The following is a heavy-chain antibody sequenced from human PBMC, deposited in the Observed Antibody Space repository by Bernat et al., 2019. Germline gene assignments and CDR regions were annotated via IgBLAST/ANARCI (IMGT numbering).Heavy chain of an antibody. CDR2: IDWDDDK. CDR1: GFSLSTSGMC. CDR3: ALLEGGSGGSCSSRYGMDV. D-gene: IGHD2-15*01. V-gene: IGHV2-70*15. Sequence: QVTLRESGPALVKPTQTLTLTCTFSGFSLSTSGMCVSWIRQPPGKALEWLARIDWDDDKYYSTSLKTRLTISKATSTNQVVLTMTNMDPVDTATYYCALLEGGSGGSCSSRYGMDVWGQGTTVTVSS. J-gene: IGHJ6*02.